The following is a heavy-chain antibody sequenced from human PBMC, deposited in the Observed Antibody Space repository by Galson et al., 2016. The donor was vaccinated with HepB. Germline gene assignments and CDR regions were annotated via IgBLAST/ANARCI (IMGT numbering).Heavy chain of an antibody. J-gene: IGHJ2*01. V-gene: IGHV4-30-4*08. Sequence: TLSLTCIVSGGSIRSGVYYWSWIRQHPGKGLEWIGYVSYSGSTSYNPSLKSRVTISVDTSKNQFSLKLSSVTAADTAVYYCARHVGYYYSYWYFDLWGRGTLVTVSS. CDR1: GGSIRSGVYY. D-gene: IGHD3-22*01. CDR2: VSYSGST. CDR3: ARHVGYYYSYWYFDL.